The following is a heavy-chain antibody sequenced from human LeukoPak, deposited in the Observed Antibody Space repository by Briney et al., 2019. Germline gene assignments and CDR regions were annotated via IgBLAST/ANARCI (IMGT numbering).Heavy chain of an antibody. J-gene: IGHJ4*02. CDR3: ARDGIFDF. V-gene: IGHV3-21*01. CDR2: IRSGGTYI. Sequence: GGSLRLSCAASGFTFSTYSMHWVRQAPGKGLEWVSSIRSGGTYINYADSVKGRFTISRDDAKNSLYLQMNSLRAEDTAVYYCARDGIFDFWGQGTLVTVSS. CDR1: GFTFSTYS.